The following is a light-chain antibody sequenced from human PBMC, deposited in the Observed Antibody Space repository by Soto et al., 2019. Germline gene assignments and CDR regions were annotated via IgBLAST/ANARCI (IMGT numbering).Light chain of an antibody. Sequence: EIVWTQSPATLSLSPGERASLSCRASQSVSSYLAWYQQKPGQAPRLLIYDASNRATGIPARFSGSGSGTDFTLHISSLEHEDFAVYYCQQRSNWPSTFGGGTKVEIK. V-gene: IGKV3-11*01. CDR2: DAS. CDR3: QQRSNWPST. J-gene: IGKJ4*01. CDR1: QSVSSY.